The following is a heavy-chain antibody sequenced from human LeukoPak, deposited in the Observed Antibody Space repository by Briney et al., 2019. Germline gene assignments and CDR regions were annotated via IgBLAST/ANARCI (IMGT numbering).Heavy chain of an antibody. D-gene: IGHD2-2*01. Sequence: SETLSLTCTVSGYSISSGYYWGWIRQPPGKGLEWIGSIYHSGSTYYNPSLKSRVTISVDTSKNQLSLKLSSVAAADTAVYYCARDGWDIVVVPAAMPGVNWFDPWGQGTLVTVSS. CDR1: GYSISSGYY. V-gene: IGHV4-38-2*02. J-gene: IGHJ5*02. CDR3: ARDGWDIVVVPAAMPGVNWFDP. CDR2: IYHSGST.